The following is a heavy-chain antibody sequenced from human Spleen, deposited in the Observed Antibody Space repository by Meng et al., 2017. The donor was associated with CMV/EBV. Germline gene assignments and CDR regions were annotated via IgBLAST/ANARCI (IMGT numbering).Heavy chain of an antibody. J-gene: IGHJ4*02. D-gene: IGHD3-9*01. CDR1: GGSFSGYY. CDR3: SRVGTDILSVPEPDFDY. V-gene: IGHV4-34*01. CDR2: INHSGST. Sequence: SQTLSLTCAVYGGSFSGYYWSWIRQPPGKGLEWIGEINHSGSTNYNPSLKSRVTISVDTSKNQFSLKLSSVTAADTAVYFCSRVGTDILSVPEPDFDYWAQGTLVTVSS.